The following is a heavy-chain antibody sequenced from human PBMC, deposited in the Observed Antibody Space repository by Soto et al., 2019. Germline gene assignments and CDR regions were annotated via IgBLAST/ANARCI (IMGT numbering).Heavy chain of an antibody. V-gene: IGHV4-39*01. D-gene: IGHD4-17*01. Sequence: XETLSLTCTVSGGSVTNSSYYWGWIRQSPGRGLEWIGSVYYRGRSYSKSSVKSRVTISVDTSKNRFSLSLNSVTASDTAVYFCVSQRTTVPTQAYFDYWGPGALVTVSS. CDR1: GGSVTNSSYY. CDR3: VSQRTTVPTQAYFDY. CDR2: VYYRGRS. J-gene: IGHJ4*02.